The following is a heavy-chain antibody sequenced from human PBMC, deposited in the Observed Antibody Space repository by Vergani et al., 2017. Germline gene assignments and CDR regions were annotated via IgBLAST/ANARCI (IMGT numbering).Heavy chain of an antibody. Sequence: DVRLVESGGAVVQPAGSLRLSCAASGFTFSAYSMNWVRQTPGKGLEWISYIGVSDNSIYYADSVMGRFAISRDNARNLLFLQMNSLRADDSALYFCVRDPDYSTFDSWGQGTLVTVS. D-gene: IGHD4-11*01. CDR1: GFTFSAYS. J-gene: IGHJ4*02. CDR3: VRDPDYSTFDS. CDR2: IGVSDNSI. V-gene: IGHV3-48*01.